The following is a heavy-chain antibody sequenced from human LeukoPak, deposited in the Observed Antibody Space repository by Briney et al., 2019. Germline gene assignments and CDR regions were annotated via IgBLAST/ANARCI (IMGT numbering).Heavy chain of an antibody. CDR2: IYYSGST. J-gene: IGHJ5*02. Sequence: SETLSLTCTVSGGSISSYYWSWIRQPPGKGLEWIGYIYYSGSTNYNPSLKNRVTISVDTSKNQFSLKLSSVTAADTAVYYCARQINSSGWQTWGQGTLVTVSS. CDR3: ARQINSSGWQT. V-gene: IGHV4-59*08. CDR1: GGSISSYY. D-gene: IGHD6-19*01.